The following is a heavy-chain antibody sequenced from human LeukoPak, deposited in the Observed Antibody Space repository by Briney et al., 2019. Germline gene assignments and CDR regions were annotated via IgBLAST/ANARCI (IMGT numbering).Heavy chain of an antibody. CDR3: ARVEGNYALGELSFLDY. J-gene: IGHJ4*02. CDR1: GITFSSYG. Sequence: GGSLRLSCAASGITFSSYGMSWVRQAPGKGLVWVSSISSSSYIYYADSVKGRFTISRDNAKNSLYLQMNSLRAEDTAVYYCARVEGNYALGELSFLDYWGQGTLVTVSS. D-gene: IGHD3-16*02. CDR2: ISSSSYI. V-gene: IGHV3-21*01.